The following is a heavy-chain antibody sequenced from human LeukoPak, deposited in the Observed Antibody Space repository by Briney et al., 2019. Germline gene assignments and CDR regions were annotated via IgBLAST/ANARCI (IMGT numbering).Heavy chain of an antibody. V-gene: IGHV3-23*01. CDR3: AKSVGSGSYYNNDC. CDR2: ITSGGGT. D-gene: IGHD3-10*01. CDR1: GFTFSSYA. Sequence: GGSLRLSCAASGFTFSSYAMTWVRQAPGQGLEWVSGITSGGGTYYADSVKGRFTISRDNSKNTLYVQMNSLRAEDTAVYYCAKSVGSGSYYNNDCWGQGTLVTVSS. J-gene: IGHJ4*02.